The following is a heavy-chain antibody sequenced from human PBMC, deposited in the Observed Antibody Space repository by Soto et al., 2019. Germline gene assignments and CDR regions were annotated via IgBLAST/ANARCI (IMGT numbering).Heavy chain of an antibody. CDR2: INPSGGST. V-gene: IGHV1-46*03. CDR1: GYTFTSYY. CDR3: ARDTENTVTTENDAFDI. Sequence: GASVKVSCKASGYTFTSYYMHWVRQAPGQGLEWMGIINPSGGSTSYAQKFQGRVTMARDTSTSTVYMELSSLRSEDTAVYYCARDTENTVTTENDAFDIWGQGTMVTVS. J-gene: IGHJ3*02. D-gene: IGHD4-17*01.